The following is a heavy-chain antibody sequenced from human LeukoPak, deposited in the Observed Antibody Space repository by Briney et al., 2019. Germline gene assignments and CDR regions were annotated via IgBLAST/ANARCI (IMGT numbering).Heavy chain of an antibody. CDR3: AKDLYYDFWSGYYYFDY. CDR1: GFTFSSYS. J-gene: IGHJ4*02. V-gene: IGHV3-23*01. Sequence: GGSLRLSCAASGFTFSSYSMNWVRQAPGKGLEWVSAISDGGVGTYYAASVKGRFTISRDNSKNTLYLQMNSLRAEDTAVYYCAKDLYYDFWSGYYYFDYWGQGTLVTVSS. CDR2: ISDGGVGT. D-gene: IGHD3-3*01.